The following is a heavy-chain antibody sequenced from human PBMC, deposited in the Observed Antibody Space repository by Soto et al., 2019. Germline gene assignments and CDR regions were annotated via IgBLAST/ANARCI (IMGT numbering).Heavy chain of an antibody. D-gene: IGHD3-3*01. CDR2: ISSSSSTI. J-gene: IGHJ6*02. CDR1: GFTFSSYS. CDR3: ARDRGQYYDFWSAYYYGMDV. Sequence: GGSLRLSCAASGFTFSSYSMNWVRQAPGKGLEWVSYISSSSSTIYYADSVKGRFTISRDNSKNTLYLQMNSLRAEDTAVYYCARDRGQYYDFWSAYYYGMDVWGQGTSVTVSS. V-gene: IGHV3-48*01.